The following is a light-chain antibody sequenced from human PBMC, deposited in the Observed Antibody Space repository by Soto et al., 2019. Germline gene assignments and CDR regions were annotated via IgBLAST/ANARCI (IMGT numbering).Light chain of an antibody. CDR1: QSVRSNY. V-gene: IGKV3-20*01. CDR2: GAS. J-gene: IGKJ1*01. CDR3: QQYHTSPLM. Sequence: EIVLTQSPGTLSLSPGERATLACRASQSVRSNYLAWYQQKPGQAPRLLIYGASSRATGIPDRFSGSGSGTDFTLTISRLETEDLAVYYCQQYHTSPLMFGQGTKVEIK.